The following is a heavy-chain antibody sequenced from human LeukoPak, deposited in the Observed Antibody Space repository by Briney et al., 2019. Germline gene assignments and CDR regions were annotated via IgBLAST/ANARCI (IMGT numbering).Heavy chain of an antibody. CDR2: ISGDGGST. J-gene: IGHJ6*02. Sequence: GGSLRLSCAASGFTFSSYEMNWVRQAPGKGLEWVSLISGDGGSTYYADSVKGRFTISRDNSKNSLYLQMNSLRTEDTALYYCAKEGIAAAVGPLDVWGQGTTVTVSS. CDR3: AKEGIAAAVGPLDV. D-gene: IGHD6-13*01. CDR1: GFTFSSYE. V-gene: IGHV3-43*02.